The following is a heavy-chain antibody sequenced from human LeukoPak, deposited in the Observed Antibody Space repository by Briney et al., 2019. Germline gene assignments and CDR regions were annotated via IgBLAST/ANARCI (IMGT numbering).Heavy chain of an antibody. D-gene: IGHD6-13*01. J-gene: IGHJ4*02. Sequence: GGSLRLSCAASRFTFSSYDMSWVRQAPGKGLEWVSVIGTGGATTYYADSVKGRFTISRDNSKNTLYLQMNSLRAEDTAVYYCANRRAAAGEKFFDYWGQGTLVTVSS. CDR2: IGTGGATT. CDR3: ANRRAAAGEKFFDY. V-gene: IGHV3-23*01. CDR1: RFTFSSYD.